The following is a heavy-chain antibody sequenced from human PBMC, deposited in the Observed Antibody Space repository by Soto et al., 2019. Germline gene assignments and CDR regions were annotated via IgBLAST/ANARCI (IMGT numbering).Heavy chain of an antibody. CDR3: ARDVGLRYCSGGSCYYFDY. Sequence: LSLTCAVYGGSFSGYYWSWIRQPPGKGLEWIGEINHSGSTNYNPSLKSRVTISVDTSKNQFSLKLSSVTAADTAVYYCARDVGLRYCSGGSCYYFDYWGQGTLVTVSS. V-gene: IGHV4-34*01. D-gene: IGHD2-15*01. CDR2: INHSGST. CDR1: GGSFSGYY. J-gene: IGHJ4*02.